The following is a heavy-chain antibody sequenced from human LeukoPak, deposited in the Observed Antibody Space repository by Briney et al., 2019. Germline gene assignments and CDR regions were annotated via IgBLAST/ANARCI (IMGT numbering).Heavy chain of an antibody. D-gene: IGHD1-26*01. J-gene: IGHJ6*02. CDR1: GFTFTSYS. CDR2: ISDTGGST. CDR3: AKGGDDYYYYFYYGMDV. V-gene: IGHV3-23*01. Sequence: GGSLRLSCAASGFTFTSYSMSWVRQAPGKGLEWVSTISDTGGSTYYADSVKGRFTISRDNSKNTLYLQMNSLRAEDTAVYYCAKGGDDYYYYFYYGMDVWGQGTTVTVSS.